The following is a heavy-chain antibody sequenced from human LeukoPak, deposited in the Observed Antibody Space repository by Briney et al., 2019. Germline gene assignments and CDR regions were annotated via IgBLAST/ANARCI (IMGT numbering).Heavy chain of an antibody. V-gene: IGHV3-7*01. D-gene: IGHD6-19*01. CDR3: ARDSKYSSGWFQGDY. J-gene: IGHJ4*02. Sequence: GGSLRLSCAASGFTFSSYWMSWVRQAPGKGLEWVANIKQDGSEKYYVDSVKGRFTISRDNAKNSLYLQMNSLRAEDTAVYYCARDSKYSSGWFQGDYWGQGTLVTVSS. CDR1: GFTFSSYW. CDR2: IKQDGSEK.